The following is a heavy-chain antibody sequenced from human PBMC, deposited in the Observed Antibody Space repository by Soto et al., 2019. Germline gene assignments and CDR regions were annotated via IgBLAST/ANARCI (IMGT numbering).Heavy chain of an antibody. V-gene: IGHV4-4*02. CDR1: GVSIGSGNW. D-gene: IGHD3-10*01. CDR2: IFHDGTA. J-gene: IGHJ4*02. Sequence: KASETLYLTCAVSGVSIGSGNWWTWVRQSPQRGLEYIGEIFHDGTANYYPSFERRVAISVDTSKNQFSLKLTSVTAADTAIYFCARLVYDTRLNYMYFDFWGQGTLVTVSS. CDR3: ARLVYDTRLNYMYFDF.